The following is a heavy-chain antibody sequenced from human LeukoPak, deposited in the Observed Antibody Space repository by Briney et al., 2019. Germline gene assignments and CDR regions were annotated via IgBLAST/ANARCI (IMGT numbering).Heavy chain of an antibody. CDR1: GFTLNNYG. CDR3: ARGGRKTSYYYGSGNHNWFDP. CDR2: ISSDGGST. V-gene: IGHV3-64*02. Sequence: GSLRLSCAASGFTLNNYGMYWVRQAPGKGLEYVSAISSDGGSTYYADSVKGRFTISRDISKNTVYLQMGSLRAEDTAVYYCARGGRKTSYYYGSGNHNWFDPWGQGTLVTVSS. D-gene: IGHD3-10*01. J-gene: IGHJ5*02.